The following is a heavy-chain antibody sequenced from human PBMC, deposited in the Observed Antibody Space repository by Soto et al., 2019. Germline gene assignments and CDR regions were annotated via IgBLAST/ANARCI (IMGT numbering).Heavy chain of an antibody. CDR3: ASVTFGGVVLAH. V-gene: IGHV4-59*01. Sequence: TLSLTCTVSAASFSKYYWSWIRQPPGKGLEWIGYIYFNGNTNYNPSLKRRVTISIDTSKKQISLNLTSVTDADTAVYYCASVTFGGVVLAHWGQGTLVTVSS. D-gene: IGHD3-16*01. CDR1: AASFSKYY. J-gene: IGHJ4*02. CDR2: IYFNGNT.